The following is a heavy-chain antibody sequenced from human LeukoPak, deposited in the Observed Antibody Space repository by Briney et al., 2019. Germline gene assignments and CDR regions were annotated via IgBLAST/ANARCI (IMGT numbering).Heavy chain of an antibody. CDR1: GFTFSSYS. CDR2: ISGSGGST. V-gene: IGHV3-23*01. D-gene: IGHD3-16*02. CDR3: AKLSSRDYFDY. J-gene: IGHJ4*02. Sequence: GGSLRLSCAASGFTFSSYSMNWVRQAPGKGLEWVSAISGSGGSTYYADSVRGRFTISRDNSKNTLYLQMNSLRAEDTAVYYCAKLSSRDYFDYWGQGTLVTVSS.